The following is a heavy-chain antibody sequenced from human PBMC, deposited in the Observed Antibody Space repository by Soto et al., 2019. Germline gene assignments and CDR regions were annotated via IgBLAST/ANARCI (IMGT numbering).Heavy chain of an antibody. CDR1: GFTFSNYV. V-gene: IGHV3-23*01. D-gene: IGHD3-3*01. J-gene: IGHJ4*02. CDR2: MSGDSSGT. Sequence: GGSLRLSCAASGFTFSNYVMSWVRQAPGKGLEWVSAMSGDSSGTYYADSVKGRFTISRDNSKNTLYLQMNSLRAEDTADYYCAKGSRDSRPYYFDYWGQGTLVTVSS. CDR3: AKGSRDSRPYYFDY.